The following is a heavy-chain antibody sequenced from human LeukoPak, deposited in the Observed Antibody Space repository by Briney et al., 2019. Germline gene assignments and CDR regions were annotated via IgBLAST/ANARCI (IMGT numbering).Heavy chain of an antibody. J-gene: IGHJ4*02. CDR2: ISYDGSNK. D-gene: IGHD4-17*01. CDR3: AKALWGFTVTIDY. V-gene: IGHV3-30*18. CDR1: GFTFSSYG. Sequence: PGGSLRLSCAASGFTFSSYGMHWVRQAPGKGLEWVAVISYDGSNKYYADSVKGRFTISRDNSKNTLYLQMNSLRAEDTAVYYCAKALWGFTVTIDYWGQGTLVTVSS.